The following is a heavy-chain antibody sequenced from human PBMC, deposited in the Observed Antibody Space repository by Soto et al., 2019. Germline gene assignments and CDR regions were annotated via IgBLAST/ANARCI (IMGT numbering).Heavy chain of an antibody. CDR3: AHSYVSSEGGPPYYYYYGMDV. V-gene: IGHV2-5*01. CDR1: RFSLSTSGVG. Sequence: SGPTLVNPTQTLTLTCTFSRFSLSTSGVGVGWIRQPPGKALEWLALIYWNDDKRYSPSLKSRLTIIKDTSKNQVVLTMTNMDPVDTATYYWAHSYVSSEGGPPYYYYYGMDVWGQGTTVTVSS. CDR2: IYWNDDK. D-gene: IGHD1-26*01. J-gene: IGHJ6*02.